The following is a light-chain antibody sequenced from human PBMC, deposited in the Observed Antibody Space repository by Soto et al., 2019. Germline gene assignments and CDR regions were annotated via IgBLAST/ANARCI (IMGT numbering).Light chain of an antibody. Sequence: QSALTQPPSVSGAPGQRVTISCTGSSSNIGAGYDVHWYQQLPGTAPKLLIYANTNRPSGVPGRFSGSKSGTSASLTISGLQAEDEADYYCSSYTSSTTLYVFGTGTKVTVL. CDR1: SSNIGAGYD. CDR3: SSYTSSTTLYV. J-gene: IGLJ1*01. CDR2: ANT. V-gene: IGLV1-40*01.